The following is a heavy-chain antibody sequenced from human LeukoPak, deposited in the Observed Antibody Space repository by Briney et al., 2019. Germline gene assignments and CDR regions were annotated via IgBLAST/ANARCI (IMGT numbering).Heavy chain of an antibody. D-gene: IGHD1-26*01. J-gene: IGHJ5*02. V-gene: IGHV3-7*01. CDR3: ARDFTGWELPNRFDP. CDR1: GFTFSRYW. CDR2: ISEGENEK. Sequence: GGSLRLSCAASGFTFSRYWMTWVRQAPGKGLEWVASISEGENEKYYVDSVKGRFTISRDNGKNSLYLQINNLRAEDTAVYFCARDFTGWELPNRFDPWGQGTLVTVSS.